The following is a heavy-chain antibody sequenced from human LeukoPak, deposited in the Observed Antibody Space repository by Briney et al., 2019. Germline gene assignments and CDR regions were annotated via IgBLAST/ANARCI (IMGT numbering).Heavy chain of an antibody. D-gene: IGHD2-2*01. Sequence: GGSLRLSCAASGFTVSSNYMSWVRQAPGKGLEWVSVIYSGGSTYYADSVKGRFTISRDNSENTLYLQMNSLRAEDTAVYYCARDRRCSSTSCYDYWGQGTLVTVSS. CDR2: IYSGGST. CDR3: ARDRRCSSTSCYDY. CDR1: GFTVSSNY. V-gene: IGHV3-66*01. J-gene: IGHJ4*02.